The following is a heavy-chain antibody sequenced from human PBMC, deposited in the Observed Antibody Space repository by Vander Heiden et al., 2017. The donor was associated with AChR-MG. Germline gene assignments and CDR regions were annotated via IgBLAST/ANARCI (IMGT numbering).Heavy chain of an antibody. CDR3: ARDGKTVVSGGSCFGY. J-gene: IGHJ4*02. D-gene: IGHD2-15*01. CDR2: INPNSGGT. Sequence: QVQLVQSGAEVKKPGTSVKVSCKASGYTFTGYYMHWVRQAPGQGLEWMGWINPNSGGTNYAQKLQGSVTMTRDTSISTAYMELSRLRSDDTAVYYCARDGKTVVSGGSCFGYWGQGTLVTVSS. V-gene: IGHV1-2*02. CDR1: GYTFTGYY.